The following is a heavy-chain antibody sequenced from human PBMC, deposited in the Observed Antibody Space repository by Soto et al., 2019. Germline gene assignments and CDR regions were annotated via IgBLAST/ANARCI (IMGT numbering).Heavy chain of an antibody. Sequence: EVQLLESGGGLVQPGGSLRLSCAASGFTFSSYAMSWVRQAPGKGLEWVSAISGSGGSTYYADSVKGRFTISRDNSKNTLYLQMNSLRAEDTAVYYCAKDGGNDFWSGYYHFDYWGQGTLVTVSS. D-gene: IGHD3-3*01. CDR3: AKDGGNDFWSGYYHFDY. CDR1: GFTFSSYA. J-gene: IGHJ4*02. CDR2: ISGSGGST. V-gene: IGHV3-23*01.